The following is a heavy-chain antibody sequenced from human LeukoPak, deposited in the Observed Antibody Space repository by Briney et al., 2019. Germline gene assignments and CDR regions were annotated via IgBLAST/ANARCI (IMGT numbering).Heavy chain of an antibody. Sequence: PGGSLRLSCAASGFTFDDYGMSWVRQAPGKGLEWVSGINWNGGSTGYADSVKGRFTISRDNAKNSLYLQMNSLRAEDTALYYCARAGRRLFGVLIPLSFDYWGQGTPVTVSS. V-gene: IGHV3-20*04. D-gene: IGHD3-3*01. CDR2: INWNGGST. J-gene: IGHJ4*02. CDR1: GFTFDDYG. CDR3: ARAGRRLFGVLIPLSFDY.